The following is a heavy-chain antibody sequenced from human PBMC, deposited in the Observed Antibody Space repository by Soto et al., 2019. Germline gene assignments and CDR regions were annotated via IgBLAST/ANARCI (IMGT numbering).Heavy chain of an antibody. D-gene: IGHD3-3*01. V-gene: IGHV3-23*01. Sequence: GGSLRLSCAASGFTFSSYAMSWVRQAPGKGLEWVSAISGSGGSTYYADSVKGRFTISRDNSKNTLYLQMNSLRAEDTAVYYCAKDRNYDSYYYYGMDVWGQGTTVTVSS. CDR1: GFTFSSYA. J-gene: IGHJ6*02. CDR2: ISGSGGST. CDR3: AKDRNYDSYYYYGMDV.